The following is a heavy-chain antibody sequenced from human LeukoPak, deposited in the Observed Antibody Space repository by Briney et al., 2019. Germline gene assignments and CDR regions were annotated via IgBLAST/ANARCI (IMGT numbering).Heavy chain of an antibody. CDR2: IIPIFGTA. J-gene: IGHJ5*02. Sequence: ASVKVSCKASGGTFSSYAISWVRQAPGQGLEWMGRIIPIFGTANYAQKFQGRVAITTDESTSTAYMELSSLRSEDTAVYYCAREGVGDYGDYLWGQGTLVTVSS. CDR1: GGTFSSYA. V-gene: IGHV1-69*05. D-gene: IGHD4-17*01. CDR3: AREGVGDYGDYL.